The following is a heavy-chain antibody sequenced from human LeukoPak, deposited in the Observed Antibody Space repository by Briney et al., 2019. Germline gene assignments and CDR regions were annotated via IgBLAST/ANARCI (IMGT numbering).Heavy chain of an antibody. CDR1: GGSFSGYY. Sequence: SETLSLTCAVYGGSFSGYYWSWIRQPPGKGLEWIGEINHSGSTNYNPSLKSRVTISVDTSKNQFSLKLSSVTAADTAVYYCARAIGDAFDIWGQGTMVTVSS. V-gene: IGHV4-34*01. CDR2: INHSGST. J-gene: IGHJ3*02. D-gene: IGHD3-10*01. CDR3: ARAIGDAFDI.